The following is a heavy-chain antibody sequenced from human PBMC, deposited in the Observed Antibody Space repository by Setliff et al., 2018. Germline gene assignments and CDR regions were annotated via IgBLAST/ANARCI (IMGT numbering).Heavy chain of an antibody. D-gene: IGHD3-3*01. V-gene: IGHV4-34*01. CDR1: GVSFSDYY. J-gene: IGHJ4*02. CDR3: RFWSGYYKNDY. Sequence: SETLSLTCTVYGVSFSDYYWGWVRQSPGKGLDWIGEINHSGTTNYDPSLEGRISISVDTSKRQFSLKLSSVTAADMAVYYCRFWSGYYKNDYWAQGTEVTVS. CDR2: INHSGTT.